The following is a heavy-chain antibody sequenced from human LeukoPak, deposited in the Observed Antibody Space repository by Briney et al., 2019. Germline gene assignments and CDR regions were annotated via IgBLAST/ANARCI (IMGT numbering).Heavy chain of an antibody. CDR2: IKEDGSRT. CDR3: AKKLKVDGGSSGPTFDY. D-gene: IGHD1-26*01. Sequence: GGSLRLSCVASGFTFSHYWMMWIRQAPGKGLEWVANIKEDGSRTQYVDSVQGRLTISRDNAMNSMYLQMNSLRDEDTAVYYCAKKLKVDGGSSGPTFDYWGQGTLVTVSS. V-gene: IGHV3-7*01. J-gene: IGHJ4*02. CDR1: GFTFSHYW.